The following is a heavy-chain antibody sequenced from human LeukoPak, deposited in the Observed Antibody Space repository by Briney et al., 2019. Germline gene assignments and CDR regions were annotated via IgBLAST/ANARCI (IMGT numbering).Heavy chain of an antibody. CDR1: GYTFTSYD. V-gene: IGHV1-8*03. Sequence: ASVTVSCKASGYTFTSYDINWVRQATGQGLEWMGWMNPNSGNTGYAQKFQGRVTITRNTSISTAYMELSSLRSEDTAVYYCARRRSSWYAGYYYYMDVWGKGTTVTVSS. CDR2: MNPNSGNT. J-gene: IGHJ6*03. D-gene: IGHD6-13*01. CDR3: ARRRSSWYAGYYYYMDV.